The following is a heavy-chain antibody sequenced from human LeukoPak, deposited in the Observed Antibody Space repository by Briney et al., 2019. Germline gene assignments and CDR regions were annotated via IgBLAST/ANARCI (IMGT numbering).Heavy chain of an antibody. CDR1: GGSPSSYS. CDR2: IYTSGST. V-gene: IGHV4-4*07. CDR3: ARSPRAIDYYYMDV. D-gene: IGHD2-2*02. J-gene: IGHJ6*03. Sequence: PETLSPTCTVSGGSPSSYSCSWIRHPPGEGLEWIGRIYTSGSTNYNPSLKSRVTMSVDTSKNQFSLKLSSVTAAGTAVYYCARSPRAIDYYYMDVWGKGTTVTVSS.